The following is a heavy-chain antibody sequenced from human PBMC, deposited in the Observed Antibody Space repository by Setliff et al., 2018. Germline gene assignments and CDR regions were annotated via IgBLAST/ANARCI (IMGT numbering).Heavy chain of an antibody. CDR3: ARVAGDFQEIAEGDVGTAMVFDY. Sequence: GASVKVSCKASGYTFTSYYMHWVRQAPGQGLEWMGIINPSGGSTSYAQKFQGRVTMTRDTSTSTVYMELSSLRSEDTAVYYCARVAGDFQEIAEGDVGTAMVFDYWGQGTLVTVSS. D-gene: IGHD5-18*01. CDR1: GYTFTSYY. J-gene: IGHJ4*02. V-gene: IGHV1-46*01. CDR2: INPSGGST.